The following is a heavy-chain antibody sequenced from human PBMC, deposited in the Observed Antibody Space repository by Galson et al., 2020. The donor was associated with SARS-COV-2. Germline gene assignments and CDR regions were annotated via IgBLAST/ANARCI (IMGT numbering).Heavy chain of an antibody. D-gene: IGHD2-2*02. V-gene: IGHV4-34*01. J-gene: IGHJ6*02. CDR2: INHSGGT. CDR3: ARGRLVVVPAAILGLGPHYPYYTLDV. CDR1: GGSFSDYS. Sequence: ETSETLSLTCAVYGGSFSDYSWTWIRQPPGKGLEWIGEINHSGGTNYSPSLKSRVTMSVDPSKNQFSLRLKSVTAADTGVYYCARGRLVVVPAAILGLGPHYPYYTLDVWGQGTPVTVSS.